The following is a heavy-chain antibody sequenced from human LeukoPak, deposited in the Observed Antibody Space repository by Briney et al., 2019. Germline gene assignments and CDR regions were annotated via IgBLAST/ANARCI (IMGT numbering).Heavy chain of an antibody. CDR1: GFTFSSYW. D-gene: IGHD1-26*01. CDR3: ARDPVEWELLLDY. V-gene: IGHV3-7*01. CDR2: MSIDGSEK. Sequence: GVSLRLSCAASGFTFSSYWMGWVRQAPGKRLEWVANMSIDGSEKYYADSAKGRFTISRDNARNSVYLQMNSLRVEDTAVYYCARDPVEWELLLDYWGQGTLVTVSS. J-gene: IGHJ4*02.